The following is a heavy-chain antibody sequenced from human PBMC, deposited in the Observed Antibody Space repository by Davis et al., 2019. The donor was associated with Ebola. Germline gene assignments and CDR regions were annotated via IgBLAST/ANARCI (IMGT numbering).Heavy chain of an antibody. CDR1: GFTFSTYA. J-gene: IGHJ4*02. V-gene: IGHV3-23*01. D-gene: IGHD2-2*01. CDR3: ARTSYQPEY. Sequence: GESLKISCAGSGFTFSTYAMTWVRQAPGKGLEWVSRISGSGGDPHYADSVKGRFTISRDNSKNTLYLQMNSLRAEDTAVYYCARTSYQPEYWGQGTLVTVSS. CDR2: ISGSGGDP.